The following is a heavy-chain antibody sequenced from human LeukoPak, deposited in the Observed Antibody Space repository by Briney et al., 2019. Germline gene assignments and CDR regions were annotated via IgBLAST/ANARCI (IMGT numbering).Heavy chain of an antibody. Sequence: GGSLRLSCAASGFTFGDHIMNWVRQLPGKRLEWVAYVSGSGSTVYYADSVKGRFTVSRDNGKSSVYLQMNSLRVEDTALYYCVRQFASWGQGTLVTVSS. CDR1: GFTFGDHI. J-gene: IGHJ4*02. V-gene: IGHV3-48*01. CDR3: VRQFAS. CDR2: VSGSGSTV.